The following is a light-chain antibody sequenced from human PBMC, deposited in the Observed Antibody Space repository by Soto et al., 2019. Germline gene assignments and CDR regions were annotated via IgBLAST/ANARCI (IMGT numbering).Light chain of an antibody. Sequence: DIQMTQLPSLLPASVGDRVIITCRANQSISTWLAWHQQEPGKAPKVLIDGASTLKSGVPSRFSGSGSGTEFTLTISSLQPDDFAAYYCQQYNSNPYTFGQGTKVDIK. CDR2: GAS. CDR1: QSISTW. J-gene: IGKJ2*01. CDR3: QQYNSNPYT. V-gene: IGKV1-5*01.